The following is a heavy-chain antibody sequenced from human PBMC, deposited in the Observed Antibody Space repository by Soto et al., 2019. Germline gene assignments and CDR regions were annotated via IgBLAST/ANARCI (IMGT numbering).Heavy chain of an antibody. CDR1: GFTFSSYG. D-gene: IGHD4-17*01. CDR2: IWYDGSNK. CDR3: ARDSGGYDYGDYEWNYFDY. J-gene: IGHJ4*02. V-gene: IGHV3-33*01. Sequence: GGSLRLSCAASGFTFSSYGMHWVRQAPGKGLEWVAVIWYDGSNKYYADSVKGRFTISRDNSKNTLYLQMNSLRAEDTAVYYCARDSGGYDYGDYEWNYFDYWGQGTLVTVSS.